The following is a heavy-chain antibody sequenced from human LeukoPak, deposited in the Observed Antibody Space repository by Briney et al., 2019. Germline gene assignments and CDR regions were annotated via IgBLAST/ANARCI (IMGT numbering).Heavy chain of an antibody. J-gene: IGHJ4*02. CDR2: INPNSGGT. CDR1: GYTFTGYY. Sequence: ASVKVSCKASGYTFTGYYMHWVRQAPGQGLEWMGWINPNSGGTNYAQKFQGRVTMTRDTSISTAYMELSRLRSDDTAVYYCAREFTSYSREYYFDYWGQGTLVTVSS. V-gene: IGHV1-2*02. CDR3: AREFTSYSREYYFDY. D-gene: IGHD2-15*01.